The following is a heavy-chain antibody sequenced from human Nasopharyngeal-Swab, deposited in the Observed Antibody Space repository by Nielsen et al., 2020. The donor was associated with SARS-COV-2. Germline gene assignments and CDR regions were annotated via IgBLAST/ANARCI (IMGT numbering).Heavy chain of an antibody. D-gene: IGHD6-13*01. Sequence: GGSLRLSCAASGFTCSSYWMSWVRQAPGKGLEWVANIKQDGSEKYYEDSVKGRFTISRDNAKNSLYLQMNSLIAEDTAVYYCARDSFSSVGAAGSSHYYYYGMDVWGQGTTVTVSS. CDR1: GFTCSSYW. CDR3: ARDSFSSVGAAGSSHYYYYGMDV. J-gene: IGHJ6*02. V-gene: IGHV3-7*01. CDR2: IKQDGSEK.